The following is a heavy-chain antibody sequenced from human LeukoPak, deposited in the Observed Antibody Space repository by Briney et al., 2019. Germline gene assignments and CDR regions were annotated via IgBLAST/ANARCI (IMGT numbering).Heavy chain of an antibody. CDR1: GGSISSSSYY. J-gene: IGHJ4*02. CDR3: ASGVVVITGPFDY. CDR2: IYYSGST. V-gene: IGHV4-39*01. D-gene: IGHD3-22*01. Sequence: SETLSLTCTVSGGSISSSSYYWGWIRQPPGKGLEWIGSIYYSGSTYYNPSLKSRVTISVDTSKNQFSLKLSSVTAADTAVYYCASGVVVITGPFDYWGQGTLVTVSS.